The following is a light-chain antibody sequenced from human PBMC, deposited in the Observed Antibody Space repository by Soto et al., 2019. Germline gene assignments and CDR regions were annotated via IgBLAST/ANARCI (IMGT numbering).Light chain of an antibody. J-gene: IGKJ5*01. CDR2: EVS. Sequence: DVVMTQTPLSLSVAPGQPASISCKSSQSLLHITGETFLFWYLQKPGQSPQLLIYEVSTRVSGVPDRFSGNGSGTDFTLEISRVETDDVGIYYCTQSTQLPHTFGQRTRLETK. CDR1: QSLLHITGETF. CDR3: TQSTQLPHT. V-gene: IGKV2D-29*02.